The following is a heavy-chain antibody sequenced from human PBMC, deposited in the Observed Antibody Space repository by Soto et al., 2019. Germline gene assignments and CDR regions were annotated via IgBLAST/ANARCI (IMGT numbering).Heavy chain of an antibody. D-gene: IGHD2-8*01. J-gene: IGHJ5*02. CDR1: GGSISSYY. Sequence: QVQLQESGPGLVKPSETLSLTCTVSGGSISSYYWSWIRQPPGKGLEWIGYIYYSGSTNYNPSLKSRVTISVDTSKNQFSLKLSSVTAADTAVYYCARGGMVYANWFDPWGQGTLVTVSS. CDR3: ARGGMVYANWFDP. V-gene: IGHV4-59*01. CDR2: IYYSGST.